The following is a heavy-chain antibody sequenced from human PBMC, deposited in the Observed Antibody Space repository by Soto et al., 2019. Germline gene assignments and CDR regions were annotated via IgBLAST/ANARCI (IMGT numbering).Heavy chain of an antibody. CDR1: GASVAGGSYY. V-gene: IGHV4-30-4*01. Sequence: QVQLRESGPGLVKPSQTLSLTCSVSGASVAGGSYYWSWVRQPPGKGLEWIGYIPSRGRPFYNPSLTSRGTISAGTSKNQLSQKLTSVTAADTAVYYCARDTYSGYDFGLWGQGTLVTGSS. D-gene: IGHD5-12*01. CDR3: ARDTYSGYDFGL. J-gene: IGHJ5*02. CDR2: IPSRGRP.